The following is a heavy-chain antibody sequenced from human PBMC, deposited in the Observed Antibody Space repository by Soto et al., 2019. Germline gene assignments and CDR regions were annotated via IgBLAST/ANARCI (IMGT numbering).Heavy chain of an antibody. Sequence: PGGSLRLSCAASRYSLSRYAMHWVRQAPGKGLEWVAGISYDGSENHYAESVKGRFTISRDNSKNTVSLQMNRLRSEDSAVYYCAASLGTTFDYWGQGTLVTVSS. J-gene: IGHJ4*02. CDR2: ISYDGSEN. CDR3: AASLGTTFDY. CDR1: RYSLSRYA. D-gene: IGHD7-27*01. V-gene: IGHV3-30*03.